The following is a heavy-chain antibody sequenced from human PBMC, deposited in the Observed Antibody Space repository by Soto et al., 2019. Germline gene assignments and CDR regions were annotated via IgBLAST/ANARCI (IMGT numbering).Heavy chain of an antibody. J-gene: IGHJ5*02. CDR1: GFSFSTYA. D-gene: IGHD2-2*01. Sequence: WGSLRLSCAAFGFSFSTYAMSWVRQAPGKGLEWVSGISAGGGNTYYADSVRGRFTISRDNSKNTVDLQISSLRAEDTALYYCAKHSEYQLLSWLDPWGLGTLVTVSS. CDR3: AKHSEYQLLSWLDP. V-gene: IGHV3-23*01. CDR2: ISAGGGNT.